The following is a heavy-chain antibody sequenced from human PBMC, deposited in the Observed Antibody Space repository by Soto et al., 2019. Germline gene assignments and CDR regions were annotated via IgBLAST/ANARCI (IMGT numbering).Heavy chain of an antibody. CDR3: ARDQYDVRSGSYYYPIEV. CDR2: IYYTGST. D-gene: IGHD3-10*02. CDR1: GGSVSSESHY. V-gene: IGHV4-61*01. J-gene: IGHJ6*02. Sequence: PSETLSLTCTVSGGSVSSESHYWSWIRQTPGKGLEWIGYIYYTGSTNYNPSLKGRVTMSVDTSRDQVSLRLRSVTRADTAVYYCARDQYDVRSGSYYYPIEVWDQGTKVTVSS.